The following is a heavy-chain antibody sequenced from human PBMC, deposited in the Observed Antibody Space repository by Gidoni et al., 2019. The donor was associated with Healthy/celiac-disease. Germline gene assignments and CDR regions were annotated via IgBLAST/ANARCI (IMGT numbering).Heavy chain of an antibody. CDR3: ARGGGVRPGAFDI. D-gene: IGHD1-1*01. Sequence: QVQLVESGGGVVQPGRSLRLSCAASGFTFSSYGMHWVRQAPGKGLEWVAVIWYDGINKDYADSGKGRFTISRDNSKNTLYLQMNSLRAEDTAVYYCARGGGVRPGAFDIWGQGTMVTVSS. J-gene: IGHJ3*02. V-gene: IGHV3-33*01. CDR2: IWYDGINK. CDR1: GFTFSSYG.